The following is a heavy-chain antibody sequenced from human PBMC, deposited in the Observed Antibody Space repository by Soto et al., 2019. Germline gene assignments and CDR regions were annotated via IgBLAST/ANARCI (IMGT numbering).Heavy chain of an antibody. Sequence: QVQLVQSGAEVRQPASSVKVYCKTSGGTFSSYAISWVRQAPGQGLEWMGGIVPIVDTSTYAQKFQGRVTITADDSTSTVYMELSSLRSDDTAVYYCVRVVAIPGYPDNWGQGTLVTVSS. D-gene: IGHD5-12*01. CDR3: VRVVAIPGYPDN. V-gene: IGHV1-69*12. J-gene: IGHJ4*02. CDR1: GGTFSSYA. CDR2: IVPIVDTS.